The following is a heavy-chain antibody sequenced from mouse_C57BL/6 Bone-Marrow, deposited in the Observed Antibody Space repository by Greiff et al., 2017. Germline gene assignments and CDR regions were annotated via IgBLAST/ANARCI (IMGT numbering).Heavy chain of an antibody. Sequence: QVQLQQPGAELVMPGASVKLSCKASGYTFTSYWMHWVKQRPGQGLEWIGEIDPSDSYTNYNQKFKGKSTLTVDKSSSTAYMQLSSLTSEDSAVYYCARYGNYGGGYFDVWGTGTTVTVSS. CDR1: GYTFTSYW. D-gene: IGHD2-1*01. J-gene: IGHJ1*03. CDR2: IDPSDSYT. V-gene: IGHV1-69*01. CDR3: ARYGNYGGGYFDV.